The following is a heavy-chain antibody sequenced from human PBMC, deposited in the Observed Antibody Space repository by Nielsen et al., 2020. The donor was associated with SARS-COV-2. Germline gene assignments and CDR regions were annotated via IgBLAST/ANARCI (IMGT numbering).Heavy chain of an antibody. CDR3: ARDISGWGWFDP. CDR2: INHSGST. V-gene: IGHV4-34*01. D-gene: IGHD6-19*01. Sequence: SETLSLTCAVYGGSFSNYYWSWIRQPPGKGLEWIGEINHSGSTNYNPSLKSRVTISVDTSKNQFSLKLSSVTAADTAVYYCARDISGWGWFDPWGQGTLVTVSS. CDR1: GGSFSNYY. J-gene: IGHJ5*02.